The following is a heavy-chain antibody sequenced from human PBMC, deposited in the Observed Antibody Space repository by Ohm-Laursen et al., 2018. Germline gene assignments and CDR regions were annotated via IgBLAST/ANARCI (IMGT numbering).Heavy chain of an antibody. CDR3: ARDLNGYGDSAFDY. D-gene: IGHD4-17*01. J-gene: IGHJ4*02. V-gene: IGHV3-9*01. CDR2: ISWKSGCI. Sequence: SGISWKSGCIEYADSVKGRFTISRDNAKNSLYLQMNSLRAEDTAVYYCARDLNGYGDSAFDYWGQGTLVTVSS.